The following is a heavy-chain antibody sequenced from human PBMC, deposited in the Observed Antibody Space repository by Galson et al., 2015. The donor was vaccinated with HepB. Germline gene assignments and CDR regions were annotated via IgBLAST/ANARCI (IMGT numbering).Heavy chain of an antibody. V-gene: IGHV3-33*01. CDR2: IWFDGSNK. J-gene: IGHJ6*02. CDR3: ARDLIVVVPAARHYYYYGMDV. D-gene: IGHD2-2*01. Sequence: SLRLSCAASGFNFNNYGMHWVRQAPGKGLEWVAVIWFDGSNKYYADSVKGRFTISRDNSKNTLYLQMNSLRAEDTAVYYCARDLIVVVPAARHYYYYGMDVWGQGTTVTVSS. CDR1: GFNFNNYG.